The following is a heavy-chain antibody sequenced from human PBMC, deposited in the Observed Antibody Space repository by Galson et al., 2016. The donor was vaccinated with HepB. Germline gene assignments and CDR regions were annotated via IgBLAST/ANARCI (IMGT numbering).Heavy chain of an antibody. D-gene: IGHD4-17*01. J-gene: IGHJ4*02. CDR2: IHHSGST. Sequence: TLSLTCTVSGGSTSHGGYYWSWIRQHPGKGMEWLGYIHHSGSTDYNPSLKSRITISVDTSKNQFSLKLRSVTAADTAVYDCASKPYGDDTYFDFWGQGTLVTVSS. CDR3: ASKPYGDDTYFDF. CDR1: GGSTSHGGYY. V-gene: IGHV4-31*03.